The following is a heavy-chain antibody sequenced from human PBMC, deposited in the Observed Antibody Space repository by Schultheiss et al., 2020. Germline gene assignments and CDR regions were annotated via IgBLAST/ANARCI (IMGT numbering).Heavy chain of an antibody. CDR2: ISAYNGNT. CDR1: GYTFTSYA. J-gene: IGHJ6*02. D-gene: IGHD6-6*01. CDR3: AREYSSSNYYYGMDV. Sequence: ASVKVSCKASGYTFTSYAMHWVRQAPGQRLEWMGWISAYNGNTNYAQKLQGRVTMTTDTSTSTAYMELRSLRSDDTAVYYCAREYSSSNYYYGMDVWGQGTTVTVSS. V-gene: IGHV1-18*01.